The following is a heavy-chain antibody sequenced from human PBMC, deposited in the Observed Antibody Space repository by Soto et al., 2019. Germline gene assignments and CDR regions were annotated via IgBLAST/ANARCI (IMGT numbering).Heavy chain of an antibody. J-gene: IGHJ6*02. D-gene: IGHD3-3*01. CDR2: INSDGSST. V-gene: IGHV3-74*01. Sequence: HPGGSLRLSCAASGFTFSSYWMHWVRQAPGKGLVWVSRINSDGSSTSYADSVKGRFTISRDNAKNTLYLQMNSLRAEDTAVYYCARENFLEWLLEYYYYGMDVWGQGTTVTVSS. CDR1: GFTFSSYW. CDR3: ARENFLEWLLEYYYYGMDV.